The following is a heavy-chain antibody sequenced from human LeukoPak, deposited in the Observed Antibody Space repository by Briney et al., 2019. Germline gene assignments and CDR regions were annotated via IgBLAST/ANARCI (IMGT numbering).Heavy chain of an antibody. J-gene: IGHJ3*02. CDR2: INPNSGGT. V-gene: IGHV1-2*06. CDR3: ARDGYSRGYAFDI. D-gene: IGHD4-11*01. CDR1: GCTFTGYY. Sequence: ASVKVSCKASGCTFTGYYMHWVRQAPGQGLEWMGRINPNSGGTNYAQKFQGRVTMTGDTSISTAYMELSRLRSDDTAVYYCARDGYSRGYAFDIWGQGTMVTVSS.